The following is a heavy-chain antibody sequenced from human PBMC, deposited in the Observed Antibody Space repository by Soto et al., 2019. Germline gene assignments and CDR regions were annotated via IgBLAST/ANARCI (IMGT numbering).Heavy chain of an antibody. CDR1: GYTFTNYG. Sequence: QVQLVQSGAEVKKPGASVKVSCKASGYTFTNYGISWVRQAPGQGLEWMGWISGYNGNTIYAQKLLGRVTMTTDTSTSTADMELRSLRSDDTAVYYCARGVGSGSYYNQYNWFDPWGQGTLVTVSS. J-gene: IGHJ5*02. CDR3: ARGVGSGSYYNQYNWFDP. V-gene: IGHV1-18*01. CDR2: ISGYNGNT. D-gene: IGHD3-10*01.